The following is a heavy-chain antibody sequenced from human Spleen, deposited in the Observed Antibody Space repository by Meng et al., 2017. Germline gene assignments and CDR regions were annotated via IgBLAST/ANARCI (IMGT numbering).Heavy chain of an antibody. CDR3: ARDRKHYGERGWFDP. D-gene: IGHD4-17*01. CDR2: INLGGST. V-gene: IGHV4-34*01. J-gene: IGHJ5*02. Sequence: QVQLSQGRAGLFRPSETLSPTCTVYGGSFSGYYWSWIRQPPGKGLEWIGDINLGGSTNYNPSLKSRATKSVDTSKIQFSLKLSFVTAADTAVYYCARDRKHYGERGWFDPWGQGTLVTVSS. CDR1: GGSFSGYY.